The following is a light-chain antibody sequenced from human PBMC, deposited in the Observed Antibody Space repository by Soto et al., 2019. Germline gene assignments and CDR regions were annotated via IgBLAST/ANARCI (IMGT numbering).Light chain of an antibody. Sequence: DIQMTQSPSSLSASVGDRVTITCQASQDITNYLKWYQQKPGKAPKLLIYRASNLETGVPSRFSGSGSGTDFTFTISSLQPEDIATYYCQQYVNLVTIGGGTKVEIK. V-gene: IGKV1-33*01. CDR2: RAS. CDR1: QDITNY. CDR3: QQYVNLVT. J-gene: IGKJ4*01.